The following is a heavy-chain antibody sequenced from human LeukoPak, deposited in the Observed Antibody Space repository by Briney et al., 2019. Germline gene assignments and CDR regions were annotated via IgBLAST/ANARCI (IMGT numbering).Heavy chain of an antibody. CDR1: GYTFTSYA. D-gene: IGHD4-17*01. J-gene: IGHJ4*02. V-gene: IGHV1-3*01. CDR2: INAGNGNT. CDR3: ARGTTVTTGGFDY. Sequence: ASVKVSCKASGYTFTSYAMHWVRQAPGQRLEWMGWINAGNGNTKYSQKFQGRVTITRDTSASTAYMELRSLRSDDTAVYYCARGTTVTTGGFDYWGQGTLVTVSS.